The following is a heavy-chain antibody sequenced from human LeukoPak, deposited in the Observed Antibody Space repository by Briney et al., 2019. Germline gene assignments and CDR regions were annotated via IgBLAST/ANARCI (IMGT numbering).Heavy chain of an antibody. V-gene: IGHV3-30*03. CDR3: ARDSRGSHRRVFDY. D-gene: IGHD3-16*02. Sequence: GGSLRLSCAASGFTFSSYGMHWVRQAPGKGLEWVAVISYDGSNKYYADSVKGRFTISRDNSKNTLYLQMNSLRAEDTAVYYCARDSRGSHRRVFDYWGQGTLVTVSS. J-gene: IGHJ4*02. CDR1: GFTFSSYG. CDR2: ISYDGSNK.